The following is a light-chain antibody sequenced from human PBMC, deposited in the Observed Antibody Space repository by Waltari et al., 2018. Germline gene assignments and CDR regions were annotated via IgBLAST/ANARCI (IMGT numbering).Light chain of an antibody. CDR2: GKN. CDR1: SLRTYY. J-gene: IGLJ2*01. V-gene: IGLV3-19*01. Sequence: SSELTQDPAVSVALGQTVRITCQGDSLRTYYVSWFPQKPGQAPALLIDGKNNRPSGIPDRFSASSSGSTASLTIIGAQAEDEADYYCHSRDSSGDVLIGGGTKLTVV. CDR3: HSRDSSGDVL.